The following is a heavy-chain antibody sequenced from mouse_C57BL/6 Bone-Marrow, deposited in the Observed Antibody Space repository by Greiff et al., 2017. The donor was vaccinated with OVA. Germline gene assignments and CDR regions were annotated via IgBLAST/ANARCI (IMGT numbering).Heavy chain of an antibody. CDR2: INPNNGGT. CDR3: ARYGWAWFAY. J-gene: IGHJ3*01. V-gene: IGHV1-26*01. Sequence: EVQLQQSGPELVKPGASVKISCKASGYTFTDYYMNWVKQSHGKSLEWIGDINPNNGGTSYNQKFKGKATLTVDKSSSTAYMELRSLTSEDSAVYYCARYGWAWFAYWGQGTLVTVSA. CDR1: GYTFTDYY. D-gene: IGHD1-1*02.